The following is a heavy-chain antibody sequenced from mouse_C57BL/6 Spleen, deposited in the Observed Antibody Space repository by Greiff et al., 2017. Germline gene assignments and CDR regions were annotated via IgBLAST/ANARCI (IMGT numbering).Heavy chain of an antibody. V-gene: IGHV1-59*01. CDR1: GYTFTSYW. J-gene: IGHJ2*01. Sequence: QVQLQQPGAELVRPGTSVKLSCKASGYTFTSYWMHWVKQRPGQGLEWIGVIDPSDSYTNYNQKFKGKATLTVDTSSSTAYMQLSSLTAEDSAVYYCARLYWDYWGQGTTLTVSS. CDR2: IDPSDSYT. CDR3: ARLYWDY.